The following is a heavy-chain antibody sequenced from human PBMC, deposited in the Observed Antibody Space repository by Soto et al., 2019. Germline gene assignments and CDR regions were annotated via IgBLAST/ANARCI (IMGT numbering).Heavy chain of an antibody. V-gene: IGHV4-4*07. CDR1: GGSISSYY. CDR3: ARGGGYFDWLLTSGWFDP. J-gene: IGHJ5*02. D-gene: IGHD3-9*01. CDR2: IYTSGST. Sequence: SETLSLTCTVSGGSISSYYWSWIRQPAGKGLEWIGRIYTSGSTNYNPSLKSRVTMSVDTSKNQFSLKLSSVTAADTAVYYCARGGGYFDWLLTSGWFDPRGQRTPVTVSS.